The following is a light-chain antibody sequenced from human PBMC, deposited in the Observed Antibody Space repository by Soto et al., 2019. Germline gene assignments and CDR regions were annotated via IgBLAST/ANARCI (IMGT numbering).Light chain of an antibody. CDR1: QNIGTN. V-gene: IGKV3-15*01. Sequence: EIVLTQSPATLSVSPGERATLSCRTSQNIGTNLAWYQQKPGQAPRLLIYGAFIRAPGFPVRFRGTGSGSEFTLTISSLQSEDGAVYYCQQYNNWPPWTFGQGTKVEIK. J-gene: IGKJ1*01. CDR3: QQYNNWPPWT. CDR2: GAF.